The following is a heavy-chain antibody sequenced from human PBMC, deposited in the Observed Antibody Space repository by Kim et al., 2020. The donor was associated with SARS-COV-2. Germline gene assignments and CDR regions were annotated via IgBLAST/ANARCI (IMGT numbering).Heavy chain of an antibody. CDR2: INPNSGGT. CDR3: ARSYSSGYFYTFDI. V-gene: IGHV1-2*02. Sequence: ASVKVSCKASGYTFTGYYMHWVRQAPGQGLEWMGWINPNSGGTNYAQKFQGRVTMTRDTSISTAYMELSRLRSDDTAVYYCARSYSSGYFYTFDIWGQGTMVTVSS. J-gene: IGHJ3*02. D-gene: IGHD5-18*01. CDR1: GYTFTGYY.